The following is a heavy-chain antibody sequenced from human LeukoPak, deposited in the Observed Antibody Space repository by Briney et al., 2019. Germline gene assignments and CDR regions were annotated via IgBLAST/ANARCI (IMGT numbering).Heavy chain of an antibody. CDR2: ISSSSDYI. D-gene: IGHD1-26*01. J-gene: IGHJ4*02. CDR1: GLTFSSYS. Sequence: GGPLRFSCAASGLTFSSYSMNWVRQAPGEGLEWVSSISSSSDYIYYADSVEGRFTISRDNAKNSLYLQMSSLGAEDTAVYFCARGGGSYESPHFDYWGQGTLVTVSS. CDR3: ARGGGSYESPHFDY. V-gene: IGHV3-21*01.